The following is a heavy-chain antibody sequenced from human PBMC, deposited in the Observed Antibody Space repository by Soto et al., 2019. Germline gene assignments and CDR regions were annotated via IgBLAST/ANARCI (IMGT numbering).Heavy chain of an antibody. Sequence: SETLSLTCTVSGGSISDYYWSWIRQPPGKGLEWIGYIYYGGTTSYNPSLMSRVTISLETSKSQISLRLSSVTAADTAIYYCGRLGANSQPLNPGGPGTLVTVSS. CDR3: GRLGANSQPLNP. D-gene: IGHD2-2*01. CDR2: IYYGGTT. V-gene: IGHV4-59*08. CDR1: GGSISDYY. J-gene: IGHJ5*02.